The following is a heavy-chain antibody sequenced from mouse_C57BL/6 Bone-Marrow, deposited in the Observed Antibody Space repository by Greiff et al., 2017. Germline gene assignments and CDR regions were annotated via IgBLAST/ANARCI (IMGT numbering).Heavy chain of an antibody. CDR1: GFTFSDYY. Sequence: EVQLVESEGGLVQPGSSMKLSCTASGFTFSDYYMAWVRQVPEKGLEWVANINYDGSSTYYLDSLKSRFIISRDNAKNILYLQMSSLKSEDTATYYSARGVGYGGFAYWGQGTLVTVSA. D-gene: IGHD2-2*01. V-gene: IGHV5-16*01. J-gene: IGHJ3*01. CDR2: INYDGSST. CDR3: ARGVGYGGFAY.